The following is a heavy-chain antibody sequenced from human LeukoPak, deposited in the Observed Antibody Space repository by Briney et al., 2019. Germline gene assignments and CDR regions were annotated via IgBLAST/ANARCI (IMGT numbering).Heavy chain of an antibody. D-gene: IGHD3-16*01. CDR3: ARDRVGGRYYYGMDV. Sequence: GGSLRLSCVASGFNFNTYSMNWVRQAPGKGLEWISYIISSCSTIYYADSVKGRFTISRDNAKNSLYLQMNSLRADDTAVYYCARDRVGGRYYYGMDVWGLGTTVTVSS. CDR1: GFNFNTYS. J-gene: IGHJ6*02. CDR2: IISSCSTI. V-gene: IGHV3-48*04.